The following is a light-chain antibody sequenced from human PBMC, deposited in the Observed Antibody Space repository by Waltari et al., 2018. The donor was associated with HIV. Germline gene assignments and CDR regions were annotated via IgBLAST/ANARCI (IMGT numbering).Light chain of an antibody. CDR1: SSNIGSNY. Sequence: QSVLTQPPSASGTPGQRVTISCSGASSNIGSNYVYWYQELPGTAPKLLIYRTDQRPSGVPDRFSGSKSGTSASLAISGLRSEDEADYYCAAWDDSLSDLFGGGTKLTVL. CDR3: AAWDDSLSDL. J-gene: IGLJ2*01. V-gene: IGLV1-47*01. CDR2: RTD.